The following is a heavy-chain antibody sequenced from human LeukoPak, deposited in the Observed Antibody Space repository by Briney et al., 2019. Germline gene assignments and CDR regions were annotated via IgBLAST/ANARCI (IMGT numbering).Heavy chain of an antibody. V-gene: IGHV3-23*01. CDR3: AKILTVVYYFDY. Sequence: GGSLRLSCAASGFTFSSYAMSWVRQAPGKGLEWVSGISNSGGSTYYTDSVKGRFTISRDNSKNTLFLQMSGLRAEDTAVYYCAKILTVVYYFDYWGQGTLVTVSS. D-gene: IGHD2-15*01. CDR1: GFTFSSYA. CDR2: ISNSGGST. J-gene: IGHJ4*02.